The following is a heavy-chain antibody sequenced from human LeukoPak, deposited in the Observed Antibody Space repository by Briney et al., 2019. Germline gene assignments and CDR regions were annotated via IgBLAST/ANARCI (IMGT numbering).Heavy chain of an antibody. Sequence: ASVKVSCKASGYTFTSNYMHWVRQAPGQGPEWMGVISPSGGSTTYAQKFQGRVTLTRDMSTSTDYLELSSLRSEDKAIYYCAIRDGHTDHWGQGTLVTVSS. J-gene: IGHJ4*02. CDR2: ISPSGGST. V-gene: IGHV1-46*01. D-gene: IGHD5-24*01. CDR1: GYTFTSNY. CDR3: AIRDGHTDH.